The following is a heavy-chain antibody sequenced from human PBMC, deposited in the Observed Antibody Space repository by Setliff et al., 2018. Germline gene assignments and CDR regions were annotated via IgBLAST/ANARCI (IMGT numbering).Heavy chain of an antibody. CDR3: VRDRTAYSYGLDV. Sequence: LSLTCTVSGGSISPYFWSWIRQPPGKGLEWIGYIYHNGNTNFNPSLKTRVTMPVDPSKNQFALNLRSVTAADTAVYYCVRDRTAYSYGLDVWAQGTTVTV. J-gene: IGHJ6*02. CDR2: IYHNGNT. CDR1: GGSISPYF. D-gene: IGHD5-18*01. V-gene: IGHV4-59*01.